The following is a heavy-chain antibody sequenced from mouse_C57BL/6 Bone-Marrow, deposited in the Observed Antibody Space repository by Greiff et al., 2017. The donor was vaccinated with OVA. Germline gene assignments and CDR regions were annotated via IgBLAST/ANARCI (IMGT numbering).Heavy chain of an antibody. CDR2: IWWDDDK. V-gene: IGHV8-8*01. Sequence: QVTLKESGPGILQPSQTLSLTCSFSGFSLSTFGMGVGWIRQPSGKGLEWLAHIWWDDDKYYNPALKSRLTISKDTSKNQVFLKIAKVDTADTATYYCARMEDGSSYDWFAYWGQGTLVTVSA. D-gene: IGHD1-1*01. CDR3: ARMEDGSSYDWFAY. CDR1: GFSLSTFGMG. J-gene: IGHJ3*01.